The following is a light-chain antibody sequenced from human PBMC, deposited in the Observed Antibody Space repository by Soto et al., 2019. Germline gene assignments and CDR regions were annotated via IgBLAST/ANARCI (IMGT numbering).Light chain of an antibody. V-gene: IGLV2-14*01. Sequence: LTQPASVSGSPGQSITISCSGTSSDVGGYNYVSWYQQHPGKAPKLMIYDVSYRPSGISNRFSGSKSDNTASLTISGLQAEDEADYYCSSYTTSSLYVFGSGTKVTVL. CDR3: SSYTTSSLYV. CDR1: SSDVGGYNY. J-gene: IGLJ1*01. CDR2: DVS.